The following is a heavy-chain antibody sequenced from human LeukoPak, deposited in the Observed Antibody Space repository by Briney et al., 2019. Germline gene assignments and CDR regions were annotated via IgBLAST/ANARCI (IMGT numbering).Heavy chain of an antibody. CDR3: TRGAGWLIDY. J-gene: IGHJ4*02. CDR2: FHNSGTS. Sequence: PSETLSLTCTVSDDTISDYYRGWIRQPPGKGLEWIGYFHNSGTSTYNPSLKSRVTISADTSKNQFSLKLNSLTTADTAVYYCTRGAGWLIDYWGQGILVTVSS. D-gene: IGHD3-16*01. CDR1: DDTISDYY. V-gene: IGHV4-59*01.